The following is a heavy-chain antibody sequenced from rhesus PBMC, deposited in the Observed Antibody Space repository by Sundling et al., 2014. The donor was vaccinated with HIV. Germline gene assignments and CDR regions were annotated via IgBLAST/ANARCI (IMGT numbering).Heavy chain of an antibody. D-gene: IGHD2-15*01. V-gene: IGHV4-173*01. CDR1: GGSISSNY. Sequence: QVQLQESGPGLVKPSETLSLTCAVSGGSISSNYWSWIRQSPGKGLEWIGFISGGGGGTNYNPSLNSRVTISTEHVQELRFLKLSSVTAADTAVYYCVRLPRSRKPYPFDLPWGQGRPGPPSPQ. J-gene: IGHJ4*01. CDR2: ISGGGGGT. CDR3: VRLPRSRKPYPFDLP.